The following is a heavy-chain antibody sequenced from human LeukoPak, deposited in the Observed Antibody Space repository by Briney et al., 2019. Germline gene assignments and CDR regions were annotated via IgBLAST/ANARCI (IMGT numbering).Heavy chain of an antibody. Sequence: PGGSLRLSCAASGFTFSSYSMNWVRQALGKGLEWVSSISSSSSYIYYADSVKGRFTISRDNAKNSLYLQMNSLRAEDTAVYYCARLEYPGIAAAGIGYWGQGTLVTVSS. CDR2: ISSSSSYI. V-gene: IGHV3-21*01. CDR1: GFTFSSYS. D-gene: IGHD6-13*01. CDR3: ARLEYPGIAAAGIGY. J-gene: IGHJ4*02.